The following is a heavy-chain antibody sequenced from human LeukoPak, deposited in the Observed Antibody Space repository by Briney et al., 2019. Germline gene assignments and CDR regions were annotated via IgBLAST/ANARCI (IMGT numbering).Heavy chain of an antibody. CDR2: IIPIFGTA. Sequence: SVKVSCKASGGTFSSYAISWVRQAPGQGLEWMGGIIPIFGTANYAQKFQGRVTITADESTSTAYMELSSLRSEDTAVYYCARDSPHTAMGLYGMDVWGKGTTVTVSS. CDR1: GGTFSSYA. CDR3: ARDSPHTAMGLYGMDV. D-gene: IGHD5-18*01. J-gene: IGHJ6*04. V-gene: IGHV1-69*13.